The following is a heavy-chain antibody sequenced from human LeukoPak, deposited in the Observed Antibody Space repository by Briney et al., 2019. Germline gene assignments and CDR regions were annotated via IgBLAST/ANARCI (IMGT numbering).Heavy chain of an antibody. J-gene: IGHJ4*02. CDR1: GGSFSGYY. Sequence: SETLSLTCGVYGGSFSGYYWTWIRQSPGKGLEWIGEINHRGSTNYNPSLESRVTIALGTSNNQFSLRLNSVTAADTAVYYCARSYRRYYYDTTGYYLIAYWGQGTLVTVSS. V-gene: IGHV4-34*01. CDR3: ARSYRRYYYDTTGYYLIAY. CDR2: INHRGST. D-gene: IGHD3-22*01.